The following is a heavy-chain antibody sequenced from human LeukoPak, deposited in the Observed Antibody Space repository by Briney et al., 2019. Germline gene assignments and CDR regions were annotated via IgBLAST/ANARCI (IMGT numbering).Heavy chain of an antibody. Sequence: GASVKVSCKASEYTFSVYHIHWVRQAPGQGLEWMAWINPDSGDTNYAQKFQGRVTMTRDTSISTAYMEVSSLRSDDTAVYYCAQGATTPRGAFGLWGQGTMITVSS. CDR1: EYTFSVYH. J-gene: IGHJ3*01. V-gene: IGHV1-2*02. CDR3: AQGATTPRGAFGL. D-gene: IGHD1-26*01. CDR2: INPDSGDT.